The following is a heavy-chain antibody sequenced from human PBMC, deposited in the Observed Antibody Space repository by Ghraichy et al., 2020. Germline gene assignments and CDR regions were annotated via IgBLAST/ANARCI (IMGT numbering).Heavy chain of an antibody. CDR2: ISGSGGST. D-gene: IGHD1-26*01. V-gene: IGHV3-23*01. CDR3: AKDRGAKVY. Sequence: GESLNISCAASGFTFSSYAMSWVRQAPGKGLEWVSAISGSGGSTYYADSVKGRFTISRDNSKNMLYLQMNSLRAEDTAVYYCAKDRGAKVYWGQGTLVTVSS. J-gene: IGHJ4*02. CDR1: GFTFSSYA.